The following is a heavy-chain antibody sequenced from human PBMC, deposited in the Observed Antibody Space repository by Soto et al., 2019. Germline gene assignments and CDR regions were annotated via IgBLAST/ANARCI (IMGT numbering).Heavy chain of an antibody. CDR3: ASGYDFWSGYYDGMDV. CDR2: ISSSSSTI. D-gene: IGHD3-3*01. V-gene: IGHV3-48*02. CDR1: GFTFSSYS. Sequence: EVQLVESGGGLVQPGGSLRLSCAASGFTFSSYSMNWVRQAPGKGLEWVSYISSSSSTIYYADSVKGRFTISRDNAKNSLYLQMNSLRDEDTAVYYCASGYDFWSGYYDGMDVWGQGTTVTVSS. J-gene: IGHJ6*02.